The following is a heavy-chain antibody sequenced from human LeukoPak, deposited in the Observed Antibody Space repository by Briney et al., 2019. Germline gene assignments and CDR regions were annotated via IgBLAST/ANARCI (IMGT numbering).Heavy chain of an antibody. J-gene: IGHJ4*02. V-gene: IGHV3-20*04. CDR3: ARSRHSYDSTGFPHY. CDR2: INWNGGSR. CDR1: GFNFDDYV. D-gene: IGHD3-22*01. Sequence: GGSLRPSCAASGFNFDDYVMNWVRQAPGKGLEWVSGINWNGGSRGYADSVKGRFTISRDNAKNSLYLQMNSLRAEDTALYYCARSRHSYDSTGFPHYWGQGTLVTVSS.